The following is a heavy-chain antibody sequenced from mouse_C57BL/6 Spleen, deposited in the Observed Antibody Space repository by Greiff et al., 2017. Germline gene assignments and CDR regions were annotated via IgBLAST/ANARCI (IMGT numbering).Heavy chain of an antibody. CDR1: GFNIKDYY. Sequence: EVQLQQSGAELVKPGASVKLSCTASGFNIKDYYMHWVKQRTEQGLEWIGRIDPEDGETTYAPKFQGKATITADPSSNTAYLQLSILTSEYTAVYYFARFYYYSPLFAYWGQGTLVTVAA. CDR2: IDPEDGET. J-gene: IGHJ3*01. CDR3: ARFYYYSPLFAY. V-gene: IGHV14-2*01. D-gene: IGHD2-12*01.